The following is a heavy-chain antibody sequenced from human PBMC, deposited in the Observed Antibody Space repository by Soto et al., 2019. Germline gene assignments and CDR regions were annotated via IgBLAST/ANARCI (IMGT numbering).Heavy chain of an antibody. D-gene: IGHD3-10*01. Sequence: QVQLVQSGAEVKKPGASVKVSCKASGYTFTSYYMHWVRQAPGQGLEWQGIINPSGGSTSYAQKIQGRVTMTRDASTSTVCVELSSLRSEDTAVYYCAGDLYYYGSGGYPRDSRRYYGMDVWGQGTTVTVSS. V-gene: IGHV1-46*01. CDR3: AGDLYYYGSGGYPRDSRRYYGMDV. CDR2: INPSGGST. CDR1: GYTFTSYY. J-gene: IGHJ6*02.